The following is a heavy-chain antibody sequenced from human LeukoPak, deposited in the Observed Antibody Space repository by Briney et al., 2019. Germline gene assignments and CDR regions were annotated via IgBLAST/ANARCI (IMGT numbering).Heavy chain of an antibody. CDR2: IYYSGST. CDR1: GGSISSYY. D-gene: IGHD6-19*01. CDR3: ARRRQWLGPFDY. Sequence: SETLSLTRTVSGGSISSYYWSWIRQPPGKGLEWIGYIYYSGSTNYNPSLKSRVTISVDTSKNQFSLKLSSVTAADTAVYYCARRRQWLGPFDYWGQGTLVTVSS. V-gene: IGHV4-59*08. J-gene: IGHJ4*02.